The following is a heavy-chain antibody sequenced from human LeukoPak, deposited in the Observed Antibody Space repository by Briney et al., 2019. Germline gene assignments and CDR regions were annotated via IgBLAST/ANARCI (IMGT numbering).Heavy chain of an antibody. D-gene: IGHD1-26*01. Sequence: PSETLSLTCTVSGGSISSSSYYWGWIRQPPGKGLEWVSYISSSSTIYYADSVKGRFTISRDNAKNSLYLQMNSLRAEDTAVYYCARAHQQTEWELLRDLGYYYMDVWGKGTTVTVSS. V-gene: IGHV3-69-1*01. J-gene: IGHJ6*03. CDR2: ISSSSTI. CDR1: GGSISSSSYY. CDR3: ARAHQQTEWELLRDLGYYYMDV.